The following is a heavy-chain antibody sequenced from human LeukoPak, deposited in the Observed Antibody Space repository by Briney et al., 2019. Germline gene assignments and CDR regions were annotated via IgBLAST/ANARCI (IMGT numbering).Heavy chain of an antibody. J-gene: IGHJ4*02. D-gene: IGHD3-22*01. CDR1: GFTVSSNY. V-gene: IGHV3-53*04. CDR3: ARYADSSGYYVEYYFDY. Sequence: PGGSLRLSCAASGFTVSSNYMSWVRQAPGKWLEWVSVIYSGGSTYYADSVKGRFTISRHNSKNTLYLQMNSLRAEDTAVYYCARYADSSGYYVEYYFDYWGQGTLVTVSS. CDR2: IYSGGST.